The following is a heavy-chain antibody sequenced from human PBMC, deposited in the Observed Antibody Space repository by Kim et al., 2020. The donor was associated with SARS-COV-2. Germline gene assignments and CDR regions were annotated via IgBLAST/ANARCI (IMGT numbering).Heavy chain of an antibody. V-gene: IGHV6-1*01. J-gene: IGHJ5*02. CDR3: ARQFDSCFPH. Sequence: SQTLSLTCAISGDSVSSHVAAWHWIRQSPSRGLEWLGRTYYRSKWLTDYPISVKSPITINADTSTNQFSLQLHSVTPEDSAIYYCARQFDSCFPHWGQGTLVTVSS. CDR1: GDSVSSHVAA. CDR2: TYYRSKWLT.